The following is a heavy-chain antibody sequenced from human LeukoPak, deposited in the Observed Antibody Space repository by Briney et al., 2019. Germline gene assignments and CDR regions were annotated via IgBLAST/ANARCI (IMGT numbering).Heavy chain of an antibody. CDR1: GFTFSSYW. D-gene: IGHD3-22*01. Sequence: GGSLRLSCAASGFTFSSYWMHWVRQAPGKGLVWVSRINSDGSSTSYADSVKGRFTISRDNAKNTLYLQMNSLRAEDTALYYCAKDTSASYYSDSSGYDYWGQGTLVTVSS. CDR2: INSDGSST. V-gene: IGHV3-74*01. CDR3: AKDTSASYYSDSSGYDY. J-gene: IGHJ4*02.